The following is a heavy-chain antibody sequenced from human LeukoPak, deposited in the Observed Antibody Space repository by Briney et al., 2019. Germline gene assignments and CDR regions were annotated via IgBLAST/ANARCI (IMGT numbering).Heavy chain of an antibody. Sequence: GGSLRLSCAASGFNFSNYWMHWVRQAPGKGLVWVSRIKSDGSTTSYADSVKGRFTISRDNVKSTLYVQMNSLRAEDTAVYYCASSWSFTNWGQGTLVTVSS. CDR1: GFNFSNYW. J-gene: IGHJ4*02. V-gene: IGHV3-74*01. CDR3: ASSWSFTN. D-gene: IGHD6-13*01. CDR2: IKSDGSTT.